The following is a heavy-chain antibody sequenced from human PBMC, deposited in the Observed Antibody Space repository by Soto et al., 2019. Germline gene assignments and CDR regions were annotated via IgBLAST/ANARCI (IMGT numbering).Heavy chain of an antibody. V-gene: IGHV3-23*01. J-gene: IGHJ4*02. D-gene: IGHD4-17*01. Sequence: AGGSLRLSCAASGFTFRNYAMSWVRQTPGRGLEWVSAISGSGDRTYYADSVKGRFAISRDNSKNTLYLQINSLRAEDTAVYYCAKGPMVTPDYFDYWGQGTLVTVSS. CDR2: ISGSGDRT. CDR3: AKGPMVTPDYFDY. CDR1: GFTFRNYA.